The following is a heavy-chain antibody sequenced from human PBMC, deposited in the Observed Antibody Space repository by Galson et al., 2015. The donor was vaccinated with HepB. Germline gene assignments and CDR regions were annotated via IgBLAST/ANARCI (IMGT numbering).Heavy chain of an antibody. D-gene: IGHD2-2*01. Sequence: SVKVSCKASGYTFTGYYMHWVRQAPGQGLEWMGRINPNSGGTNYAQKFQGRVTMTRDTSISTAYMELSRLRSDDTAVYYCARDLKICSSTSCYWVGYYGMDVWGQGTTVTVSS. CDR3: ARDLKICSSTSCYWVGYYGMDV. J-gene: IGHJ6*02. CDR2: INPNSGGT. CDR1: GYTFTGYY. V-gene: IGHV1-2*06.